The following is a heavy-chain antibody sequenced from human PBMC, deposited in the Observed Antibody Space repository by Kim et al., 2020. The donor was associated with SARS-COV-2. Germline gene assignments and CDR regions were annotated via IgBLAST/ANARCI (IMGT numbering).Heavy chain of an antibody. CDR3: ARDSWWFVDTAMVMTNIVGATTPYYYYGMDV. V-gene: IGHV1-69*13. CDR2: IIPIFGTA. D-gene: IGHD5-18*01. CDR1: GGTFSSYA. J-gene: IGHJ6*02. Sequence: SVKVSCKASGGTFSSYAISWVRQAPGQGLEWMGGIIPIFGTANYAQKFQGRVTITADESTSTAYMELSSLRSEDTAVYYCARDSWWFVDTAMVMTNIVGATTPYYYYGMDVWGQGTTVTVSS.